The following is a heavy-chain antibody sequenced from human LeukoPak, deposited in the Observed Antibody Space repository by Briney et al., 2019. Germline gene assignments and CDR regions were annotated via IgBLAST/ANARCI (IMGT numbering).Heavy chain of an antibody. CDR2: IYYSGST. Sequence: PSETMSLTCTVSGGSISSSSYYWGWIRQPPVKGLEWIGSIYYSGSTYYNPSLKSRVTISVDTSKNQFSLKLSSVTAADTAVYYCARDDIVVVPAAMRVRYNWFDPWGQGTLVTVSS. CDR1: GGSISSSSYY. D-gene: IGHD2-2*01. CDR3: ARDDIVVVPAAMRVRYNWFDP. V-gene: IGHV4-39*07. J-gene: IGHJ5*02.